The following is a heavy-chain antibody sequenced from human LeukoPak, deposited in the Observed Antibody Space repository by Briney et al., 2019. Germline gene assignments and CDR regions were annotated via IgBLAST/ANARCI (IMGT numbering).Heavy chain of an antibody. V-gene: IGHV4-38-2*02. Sequence: SETLSLTCAVSGYSISSGYYWGWIRQPPGKGLEWIGSIYHSGSTYYNPSLKSRATISVDTSKNQFSLKLSSVTAADMAVYYCAREHCSSTSCYYYYGMDVWGKGTTVTVSS. D-gene: IGHD2-2*01. CDR1: GYSISSGYY. CDR2: IYHSGST. CDR3: AREHCSSTSCYYYYGMDV. J-gene: IGHJ6*04.